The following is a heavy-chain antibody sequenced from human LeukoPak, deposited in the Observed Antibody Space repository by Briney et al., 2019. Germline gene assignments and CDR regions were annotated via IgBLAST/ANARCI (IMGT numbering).Heavy chain of an antibody. CDR3: ARDWGIAVAGIHNWFDP. V-gene: IGHV1-3*01. CDR2: INAGNGNT. J-gene: IGHJ5*02. D-gene: IGHD6-19*01. Sequence: ASVKVSCKASGYTFTSYAMHWVRQAPGQRLEWMGWINAGNGNTKYSQKFQGRVTITRDTSASTAYMELSSLRSEDTAVYYCARDWGIAVAGIHNWFDPWGQGTLVTVSS. CDR1: GYTFTSYA.